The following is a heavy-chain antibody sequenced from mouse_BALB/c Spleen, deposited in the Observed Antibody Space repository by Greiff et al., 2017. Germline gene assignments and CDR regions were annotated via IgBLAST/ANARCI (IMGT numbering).Heavy chain of an antibody. V-gene: IGHV5-6-4*01. CDR2: ISSGGSYT. CDR3: TRYRGYYGYDDAMDY. CDR1: GFTFSSYT. D-gene: IGHD2-2*01. Sequence: EVQVVESGGGLVKPGGSLKLSCAASGFTFSSYTMSWVRQTPGKRLEWIATISSGGSYTYYPDSVKGRFTISRDNAKNTLYLQMSSLKSEDTAMYYCTRYRGYYGYDDAMDYWGQGTSVTVSA. J-gene: IGHJ4*01.